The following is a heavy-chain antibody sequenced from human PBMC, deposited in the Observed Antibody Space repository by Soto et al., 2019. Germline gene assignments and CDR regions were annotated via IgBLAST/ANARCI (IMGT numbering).Heavy chain of an antibody. J-gene: IGHJ4*02. CDR2: ISRDGSSK. CDR3: VRSKGGYSYGTPFDY. Sequence: PGGSLRLSCAASGFTFNNYGMHWVRQAPGKGLEWVAVISRDGSSKYYADSVTGRLTISRDNSKNTLYLQMNSLRPEDTALYYCVRSKGGYSYGTPFDYWGQGTLVTVSS. D-gene: IGHD5-18*01. V-gene: IGHV3-30*03. CDR1: GFTFNNYG.